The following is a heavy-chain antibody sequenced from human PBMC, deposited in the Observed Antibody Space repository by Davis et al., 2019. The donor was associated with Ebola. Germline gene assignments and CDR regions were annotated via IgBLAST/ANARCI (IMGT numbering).Heavy chain of an antibody. J-gene: IGHJ4*02. Sequence: PGGSLRLSCAASGFTFSSYSMNWVRQAPGKGLEWVSYISSSSSTIYYADSVKGRFTISRDNAKNSLYLQMNSLRDEDTAVYYCARDDPPYYYDSSGYHFDYWGQGTLVTVSS. D-gene: IGHD3-22*01. CDR1: GFTFSSYS. V-gene: IGHV3-48*02. CDR2: ISSSSSTI. CDR3: ARDDPPYYYDSSGYHFDY.